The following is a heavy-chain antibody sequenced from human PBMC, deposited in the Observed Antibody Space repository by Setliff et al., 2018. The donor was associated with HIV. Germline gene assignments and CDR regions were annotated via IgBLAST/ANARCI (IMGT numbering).Heavy chain of an antibody. V-gene: IGHV3-15*01. Sequence: GGSLRLSCAVSGLLFSDAWVSWVRQAPGKGLEWVGRIKNIGSGGTSDYAAPVRGRFTISRDDSKNTVYLQMDSLKIEDTAVYYCAHIGAVPVVMSSWGQGTLVTVS. CDR1: GLLFSDAW. D-gene: IGHD2-2*01. CDR2: IKNIGSGGTS. J-gene: IGHJ4*02. CDR3: AHIGAVPVVMSS.